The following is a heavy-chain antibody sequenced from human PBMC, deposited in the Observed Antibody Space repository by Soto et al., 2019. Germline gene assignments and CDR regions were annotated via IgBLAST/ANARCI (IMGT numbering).Heavy chain of an antibody. D-gene: IGHD4-17*01. Sequence: PGGSLRLSCAASGFTFSSYGMHWVRQAPGKGLEWVAVIWYDGSNKYYADSVKGRFTISRDNSKNTLYLQMNSLRAEDTAVYYCAREGIPDNYGSLDPWGQGTLVTVSS. CDR2: IWYDGSNK. CDR3: AREGIPDNYGSLDP. J-gene: IGHJ5*02. V-gene: IGHV3-33*01. CDR1: GFTFSSYG.